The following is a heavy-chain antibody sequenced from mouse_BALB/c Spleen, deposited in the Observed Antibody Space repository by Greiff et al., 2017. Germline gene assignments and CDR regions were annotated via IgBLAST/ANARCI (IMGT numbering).Heavy chain of an antibody. CDR2: IDPANGNT. CDR3: ARWPHWYFDV. CDR1: GFNIKDTY. D-gene: IGHD6-1*01. J-gene: IGHJ1*01. Sequence: EVKLVESGAELVKPGASVKLSCTASGFNIKDTYMHWVKQRPEQGLEWIGRIDPANGNTKYDPKFQGKATITADTSSNTAYLQLSSLTSEDTAVYYCARWPHWYFDVWGAGTTVTVSS. V-gene: IGHV14-3*02.